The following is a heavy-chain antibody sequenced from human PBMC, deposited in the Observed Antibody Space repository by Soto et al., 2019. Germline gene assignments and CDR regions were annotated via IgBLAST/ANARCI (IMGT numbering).Heavy chain of an antibody. CDR2: IRSKANSYAT. J-gene: IGHJ4*02. CDR1: GFTFSGSA. CDR3: THLDDESYSSSSGWGY. V-gene: IGHV3-73*01. D-gene: IGHD6-6*01. Sequence: EVQLVESGGGLVQPGGSLKLSCAASGFTFSGSAMHWVRQASGKGLEWVGRIRSKANSYATAYAASVKGRFTISRDDSKNTAYLPMNSLKTEDTAVYYCTHLDDESYSSSSGWGYWGQGTLVTVSS.